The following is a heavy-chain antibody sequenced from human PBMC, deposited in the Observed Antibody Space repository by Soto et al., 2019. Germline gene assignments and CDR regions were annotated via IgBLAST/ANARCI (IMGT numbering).Heavy chain of an antibody. J-gene: IGHJ4*02. V-gene: IGHV4-4*07. Sequence: SETLSLTCIDYGTSGINYYWSWIRQPAGKGLEHIGRIYTSGSTSYNPSLKSRVTMSMDTSQTQIYLNLTSVTAADTAVYYCARGGIQLSYAFDYWGQGIQVTVSS. CDR1: GTSGINYY. D-gene: IGHD5-18*01. CDR2: IYTSGST. CDR3: ARGGIQLSYAFDY.